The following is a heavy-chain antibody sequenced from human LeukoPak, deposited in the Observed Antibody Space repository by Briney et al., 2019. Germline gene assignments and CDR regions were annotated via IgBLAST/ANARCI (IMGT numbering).Heavy chain of an antibody. CDR1: GGSISSSGYY. V-gene: IGHV4-39*01. Sequence: SETLSLTCIVSGGSISSSGYYWSWIRQSPGKGLEWIGSMYYSGNTYYNPSLKSRVTISVDTSKNQFSLKLSSVTAADTALYYCGRHTDYYDGDYWGQGTVVTVPS. CDR2: MYYSGNT. D-gene: IGHD3-22*01. CDR3: GRHTDYYDGDY. J-gene: IGHJ4*02.